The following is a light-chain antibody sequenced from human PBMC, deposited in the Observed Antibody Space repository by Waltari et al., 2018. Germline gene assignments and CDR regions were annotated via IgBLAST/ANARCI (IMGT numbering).Light chain of an antibody. Sequence: QAVVTQEPSLTVSPGGTVTLTCGSSTGAVTSGQYTYWVQQKPGQAPVTLIYNTDNRHSWTSARFTGSLLGGKAALTVSGAQAEDEAEYYCLLSYSGARVFGGGTKLTVL. CDR2: NTD. CDR3: LLSYSGARV. J-gene: IGLJ3*02. V-gene: IGLV7-46*01. CDR1: TGAVTSGQY.